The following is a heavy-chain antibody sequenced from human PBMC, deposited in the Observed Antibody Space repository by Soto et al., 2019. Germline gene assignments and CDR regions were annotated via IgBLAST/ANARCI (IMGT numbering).Heavy chain of an antibody. CDR3: ARLYYDRRGYSWFDP. Sequence: QLQLQESGPGLVKPSETLSLSCTVSGGSISSTTYYWGWIRQPPGKGLEWIGSIYYSGSTYDNPSLKSRVTISVDTSKNQFSLKLSFVTAADTAVYYCARLYYDRRGYSWFDPWGQGTLVTVSS. D-gene: IGHD3-22*01. CDR2: IYYSGST. J-gene: IGHJ5*02. V-gene: IGHV4-39*01. CDR1: GGSISSTTYY.